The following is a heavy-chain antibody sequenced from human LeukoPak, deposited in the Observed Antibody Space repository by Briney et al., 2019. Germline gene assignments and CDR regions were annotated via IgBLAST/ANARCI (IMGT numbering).Heavy chain of an antibody. CDR2: IWFDGSKQ. V-gene: IGHV3-33*01. Sequence: GRSLRLSCAASNFAFNTYGVHWVRQPPGKGLEWVALIWFDGSKQYYADSVKGRFIISRDNSRNTVYLHMNSLGVEDTAVYYRTRDGRTYSDFWSNYYHAMDVWGQGSTVTVSS. J-gene: IGHJ6*02. CDR1: NFAFNTYG. D-gene: IGHD3-3*01. CDR3: TRDGRTYSDFWSNYYHAMDV.